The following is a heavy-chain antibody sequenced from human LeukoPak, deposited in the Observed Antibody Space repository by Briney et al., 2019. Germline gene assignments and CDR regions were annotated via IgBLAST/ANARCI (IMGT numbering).Heavy chain of an antibody. Sequence: PSETLSLTCTVSGYSISSGYYWGWIRQPPGKGLQWIGTVYYSGTTLYNPSLKSRVIISVDRSKNQFSLKLSSVTAADTAVYYCARHAVQLEFDYWGQGTLVTVSS. CDR2: VYYSGTT. D-gene: IGHD1-1*01. V-gene: IGHV4-38-2*02. CDR1: GYSISSGYY. CDR3: ARHAVQLEFDY. J-gene: IGHJ4*02.